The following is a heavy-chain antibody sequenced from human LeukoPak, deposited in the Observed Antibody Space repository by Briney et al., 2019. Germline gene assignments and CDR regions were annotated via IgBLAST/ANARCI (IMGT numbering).Heavy chain of an antibody. J-gene: IGHJ4*02. CDR1: GGTFSSYA. Sequence: SVKVSCKASGGTFSSYAISWLRQAPAQGLEWMGRIIPIFGTANYAQKFQGRVTITTDESTSTAYMELSSLRSEDTAVYYCARGAATALAYYFDSWGQGTLVTVSS. CDR2: IIPIFGTA. V-gene: IGHV1-69*05. CDR3: ARGAATALAYYFDS. D-gene: IGHD2-21*02.